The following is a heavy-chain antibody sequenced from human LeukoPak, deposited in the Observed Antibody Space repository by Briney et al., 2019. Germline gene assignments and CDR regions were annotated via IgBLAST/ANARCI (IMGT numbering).Heavy chain of an antibody. CDR3: AEIGAGSRRQDYLYFDY. D-gene: IGHD2/OR15-2a*01. CDR1: GFTFSSYA. V-gene: IGHV3-23*01. CDR2: ISGSGGST. Sequence: PGGSLRLSCAASGFTFSSYAMSWVRQAPGKGLEWVSAISGSGGSTYYADSVKGRFTISRDNSKNTLYLQMNSLRAEDTAVYYCAEIGAGSRRQDYLYFDYWDQGTLVTVSS. J-gene: IGHJ4*02.